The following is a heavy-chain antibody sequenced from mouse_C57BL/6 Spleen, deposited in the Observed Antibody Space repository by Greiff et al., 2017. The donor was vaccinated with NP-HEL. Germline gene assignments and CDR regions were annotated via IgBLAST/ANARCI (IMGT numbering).Heavy chain of an antibody. CDR3: ARGITGWYFDV. CDR2: IDPNSGGT. Sequence: QVQLQQPGAELVKPGASVKLSCKASGYTFTSYWMHWVKQRPGRGLEWIGRIDPNSGGTKYNEKFKSKATLTVDKPPSTADTQLSSLASEDSAVYYGARGITGWYFDVWGTGTTVTVSS. CDR1: GYTFTSYW. D-gene: IGHD1-1*01. J-gene: IGHJ1*03. V-gene: IGHV1-72*01.